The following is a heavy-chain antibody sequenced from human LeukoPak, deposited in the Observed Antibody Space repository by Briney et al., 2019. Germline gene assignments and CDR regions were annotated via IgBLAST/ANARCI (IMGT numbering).Heavy chain of an antibody. CDR2: ISGSGGST. CDR3: AKDSGALTGTPSYFDY. V-gene: IGHV3-23*01. J-gene: IGHJ4*02. D-gene: IGHD1-20*01. Sequence: GGSLRLSCAASGFTFSSYAMSWVRQAPGKGLEWVSAISGSGGSTYYADSVKGRFTISRDNSKNTLYLQMNSLRAEDTAVYYCAKDSGALTGTPSYFDYWGQGTLVTVSS. CDR1: GFTFSSYA.